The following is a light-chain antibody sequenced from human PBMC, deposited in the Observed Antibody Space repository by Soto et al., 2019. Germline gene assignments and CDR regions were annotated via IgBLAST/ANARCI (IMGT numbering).Light chain of an antibody. CDR2: DCS. CDR1: SRDVGAYHL. J-gene: IGLJ1*01. CDR3: SSYDGTNFV. Sequence: QSVLTQPPSASGSPGQSVTISCTGTSRDVGAYHLCGGYKQRPGKAPKLMTYDCSARPSGVPDRFSGSKSGNTASLTVSGLQGEEEADYFCSSYDGTNFVFAAGTKVTVL. V-gene: IGLV2-8*01.